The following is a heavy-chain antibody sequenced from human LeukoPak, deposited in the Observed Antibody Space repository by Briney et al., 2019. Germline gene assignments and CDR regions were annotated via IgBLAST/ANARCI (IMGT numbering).Heavy chain of an antibody. CDR1: GFTFSSYA. CDR3: ARENHYDSF. J-gene: IGHJ4*02. V-gene: IGHV3-30-3*01. D-gene: IGHD3-22*01. Sequence: GGSLRLSCAASGFTFSSYAMHWVRQAPGKGLEWVAVISCDGSNKYYADSVKGRFTISRDNSKNTLYLQMNSLRAEDTAVYYCARENHYDSFWGQGTLVTVSS. CDR2: ISCDGSNK.